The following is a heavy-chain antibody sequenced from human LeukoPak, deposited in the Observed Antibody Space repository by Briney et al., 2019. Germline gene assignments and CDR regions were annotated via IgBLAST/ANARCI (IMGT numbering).Heavy chain of an antibody. Sequence: SETLSLTCTVYGGSIKSYYWSWIRQRAGEGLEWLGHIYASGTTNYNPSLNSRVTMSVDTSKNQFSLRLASVTAADTAVYYCARVADRFGYNYGIDEYFDYWGQGTLVTISS. V-gene: IGHV4-4*07. CDR1: GGSIKSYY. D-gene: IGHD5-18*01. J-gene: IGHJ4*02. CDR3: ARVADRFGYNYGIDEYFDY. CDR2: IYASGTT.